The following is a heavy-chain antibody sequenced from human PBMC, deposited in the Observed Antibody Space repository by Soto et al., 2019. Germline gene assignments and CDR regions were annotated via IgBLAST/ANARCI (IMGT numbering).Heavy chain of an antibody. CDR2: ISAKHGNT. J-gene: IGHJ4*02. D-gene: IGHD2-21*02. CDR1: GYSFTSYG. CDR3: TTEFPTNPRLGEGKYCGGDCPGY. Sequence: ASVKVSCKASGYSFTSYGINWVRQAPGQGLEWMGWISAKHGNTHYAQKLQGRVTMTTDTSTSTAYMELNSLKTEDTAVYYCTTEFPTNPRLGEGKYCGGDCPGYWGQGTLVTVSS. V-gene: IGHV1-18*01.